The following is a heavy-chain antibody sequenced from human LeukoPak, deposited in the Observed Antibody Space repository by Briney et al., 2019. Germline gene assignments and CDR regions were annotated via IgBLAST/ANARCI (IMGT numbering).Heavy chain of an antibody. V-gene: IGHV1-3*01. CDR2: INAGNGNT. J-gene: IGHJ6*02. Sequence: ASVKVSCKASGYTFTSYAMHWVRQAPGQRLEWMGWINAGNGNTKYSQKFQGRVTITRDTSASTAYMELSSLRSEDTAVYYCASDDSGYDLSDYSGMDVWGQGTTVTVSS. CDR3: ASDDSGYDLSDYSGMDV. D-gene: IGHD5-12*01. CDR1: GYTFTSYA.